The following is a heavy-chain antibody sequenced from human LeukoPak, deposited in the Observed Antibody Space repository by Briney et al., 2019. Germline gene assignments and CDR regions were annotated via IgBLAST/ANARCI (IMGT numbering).Heavy chain of an antibody. D-gene: IGHD3-10*01. CDR1: GYTLTVYY. CDR3: ARTYYFGSGTYYDY. CDR2: INPNNGDT. Sequence: ASVKVSCKASGYTLTVYYMHWVRQDPGQGLEWIGWINPNNGDTNYAQKFQGRVTMTRDTSITTAYMELSRLTSDDTALYYCARTYYFGSGTYYDYWGQGTLVTVSS. V-gene: IGHV1-2*02. J-gene: IGHJ4*02.